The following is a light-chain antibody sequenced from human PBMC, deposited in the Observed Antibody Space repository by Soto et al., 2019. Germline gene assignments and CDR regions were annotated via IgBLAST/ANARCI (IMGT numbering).Light chain of an antibody. J-gene: IGLJ3*02. CDR3: CSYAGSNTWV. CDR1: SSDVGSYNL. CDR2: EVS. V-gene: IGLV2-23*02. Sequence: QSVLTQPASVSGSPGQSITISCTGTSSDVGSYNLVSWYQQHPGKAPKLMIYEVSRRPSGVSNRFSDSKSGNTASLTISGLQAEDGADYYCCSYAGSNTWVFGGGTKLTVL.